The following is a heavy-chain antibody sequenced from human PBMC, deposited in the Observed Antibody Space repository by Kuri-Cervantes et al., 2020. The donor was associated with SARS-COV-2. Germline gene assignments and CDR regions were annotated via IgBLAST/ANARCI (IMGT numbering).Heavy chain of an antibody. CDR2: ISYDGSNK. Sequence: GGSLRLSCAASGFTFNSYAMHWVRQAPGKGLEWVAVISYDGSNKYYADSVKGRFTISRDNSKNTLSLQMNSLRAEDTAVYYCGKEGGHNEIDYWGQGTLVTVSS. J-gene: IGHJ4*02. CDR1: GFTFNSYA. CDR3: GKEGGHNEIDY. D-gene: IGHD5-24*01. V-gene: IGHV3-30-3*01.